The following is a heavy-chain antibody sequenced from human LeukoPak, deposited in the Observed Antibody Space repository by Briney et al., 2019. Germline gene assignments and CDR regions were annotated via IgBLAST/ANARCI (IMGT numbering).Heavy chain of an antibody. D-gene: IGHD3-3*01. J-gene: IGHJ5*01. CDR1: GFTFSSYG. V-gene: IGHV3-33*06. Sequence: GKSLRLSCAASGFTFSSYGMHWVRQAPGKGLEWVGVIYSDGSNKYFIESVKGRFTISRDNSKNTVFLQMNSLRVDDTAVYSCANDLKSGYMDSWGQGNLATVSS. CDR3: ANDLKSGYMDS. CDR2: IYSDGSNK.